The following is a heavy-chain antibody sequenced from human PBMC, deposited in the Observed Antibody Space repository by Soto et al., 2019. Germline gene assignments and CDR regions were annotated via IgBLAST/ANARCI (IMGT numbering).Heavy chain of an antibody. J-gene: IGHJ4*02. Sequence: QVQLVQSGAEVKKPGASVKVSCKASGYTFTSYDINWVRQATGQGLESMGWMNPNSGNTAYAQKFQGRVTMTRNTSIITAYMELSSLRAEDTAVYYWARGNEYGGNFDYWGQGTLVTVSS. CDR3: ARGNEYGGNFDY. D-gene: IGHD2-15*01. V-gene: IGHV1-8*01. CDR1: GYTFTSYD. CDR2: MNPNSGNT.